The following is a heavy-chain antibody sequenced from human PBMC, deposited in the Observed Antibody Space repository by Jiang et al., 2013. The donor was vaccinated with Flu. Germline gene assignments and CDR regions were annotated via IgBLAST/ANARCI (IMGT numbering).Heavy chain of an antibody. CDR3: ARGGEGLRFLEWLLYLDY. CDR2: INPNSGGT. D-gene: IGHD3-3*01. J-gene: IGHJ4*02. V-gene: IGHV1-2*04. Sequence: SGAEVKKPGASVKVSCKASGYTFTGYYMHWVRQAPGQGLEWMGWINPNSGGTNYAQKFQGWVTMTRDTSISTAYMELSRLRSDDTAVYYCARGGEGLRFLEWLLYLDYWGQGTLVTVSS. CDR1: GYTFTGYY.